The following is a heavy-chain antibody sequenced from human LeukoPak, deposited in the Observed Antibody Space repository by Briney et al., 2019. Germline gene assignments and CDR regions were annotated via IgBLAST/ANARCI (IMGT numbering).Heavy chain of an antibody. D-gene: IGHD3-22*01. CDR2: IYYSGST. CDR1: GGSISSSSYY. J-gene: IGHJ4*02. Sequence: KASETLSLTCTVSGGSISSSSYYWGWIRQPPGKGLEWIGSIYYSGSTYYNPSLKSRVTISVDTSKNQFSLKLSSVTAADTAVYYCASERRITMIVVPIWGQGTLVTVSS. CDR3: ASERRITMIVVPI. V-gene: IGHV4-39*01.